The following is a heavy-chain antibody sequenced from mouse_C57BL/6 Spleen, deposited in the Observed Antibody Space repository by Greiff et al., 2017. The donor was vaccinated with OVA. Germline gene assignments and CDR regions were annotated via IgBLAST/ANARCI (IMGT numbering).Heavy chain of an antibody. Sequence: QVQLKESGAELVKPGASVKLSCKASGYTFTEYTIHWVKQRPGQGLEWIGWFYPGSGSIKYNEKFKDKATLTADKSSSTVYMELSRLTSEDSAVYFCARHATYYGSSYALAMDYWGQGTSVTVSS. D-gene: IGHD1-1*01. V-gene: IGHV1-62-2*01. J-gene: IGHJ4*01. CDR3: ARHATYYGSSYALAMDY. CDR2: FYPGSGSI. CDR1: GYTFTEYT.